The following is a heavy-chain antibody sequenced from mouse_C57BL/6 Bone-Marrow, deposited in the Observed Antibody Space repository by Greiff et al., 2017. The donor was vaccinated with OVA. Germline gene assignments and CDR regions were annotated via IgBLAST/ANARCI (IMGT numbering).Heavy chain of an antibody. CDR3: TRESGSNWYFDV. D-gene: IGHD1-3*01. Sequence: EVKLVESGEGLVKPGGSLKLSCAASGFTFSSYAMSWVRQTPEKRLEWVAYISSGGDYIYYADTVKGRFTISRDNARNTLYLQMSSLKSEDTAMYYCTRESGSNWYFDVWGTGTTVTVSS. J-gene: IGHJ1*03. CDR2: ISSGGDYI. CDR1: GFTFSSYA. V-gene: IGHV5-9-1*02.